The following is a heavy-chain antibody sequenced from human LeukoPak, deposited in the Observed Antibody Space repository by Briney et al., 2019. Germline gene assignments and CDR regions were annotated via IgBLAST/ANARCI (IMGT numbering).Heavy chain of an antibody. D-gene: IGHD6-13*01. Sequence: GGSLRLSCAASGFTFSTYSMNWVRQAPGKGLEWVSSISGSSSYIYYADSLRGRFTISRDNAKNSLYLQMNSLRAEDTAVYYCARDAVAAAGTPIDYWGQGTLVTASS. CDR2: ISGSSSYI. V-gene: IGHV3-21*01. J-gene: IGHJ4*02. CDR1: GFTFSTYS. CDR3: ARDAVAAAGTPIDY.